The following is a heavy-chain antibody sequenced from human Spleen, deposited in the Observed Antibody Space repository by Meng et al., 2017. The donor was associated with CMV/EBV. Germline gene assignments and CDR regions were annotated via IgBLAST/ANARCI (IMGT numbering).Heavy chain of an antibody. J-gene: IGHJ5*02. CDR2: ISFSGSTT. D-gene: IGHD3-10*01. V-gene: IGHV3-23*01. CDR3: AKETIYGSGSYWDFDP. CDR1: FTFDDYG. Sequence: FTFDDYGMSWVRQAPGKGLEWVSGISFSGSTTFYADSVEGRFTISRDNSKITLYLQMDSLRAEDTALYYCAKETIYGSGSYWDFDPWGQGTLVTVSS.